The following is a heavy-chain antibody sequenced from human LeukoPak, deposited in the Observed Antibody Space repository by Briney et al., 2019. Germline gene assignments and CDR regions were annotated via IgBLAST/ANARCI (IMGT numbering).Heavy chain of an antibody. V-gene: IGHV4-39*07. J-gene: IGHJ4*02. CDR1: GGSISSSTYY. D-gene: IGHD1-26*01. Sequence: SETLSLTCTVSGGSISSSTYYWGWIRQPPGKGLEWIGSIYYSVSTYYNPSLKSRVTISVDTSKNQISLRLSSVTAADTAVYYCARGVGGMEIWSYWGQGTLVTVSS. CDR2: IYYSVST. CDR3: ARGVGGMEIWSY.